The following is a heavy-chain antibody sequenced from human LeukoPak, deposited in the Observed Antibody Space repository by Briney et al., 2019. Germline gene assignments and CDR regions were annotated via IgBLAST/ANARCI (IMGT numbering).Heavy chain of an antibody. Sequence: GGSLRLSCAASGFTFSSHWMHWVRQVPGKGLVWVSDIKPDGSFRGYADSVKGRFTISRDNAKNTLYLQMNTLRAEDTAVYFCARGTIAAAGIESWGQGSLVTVSS. D-gene: IGHD6-13*01. CDR3: ARGTIAAAGIES. CDR1: GFTFSSHW. J-gene: IGHJ5*02. CDR2: IKPDGSFR. V-gene: IGHV3-74*01.